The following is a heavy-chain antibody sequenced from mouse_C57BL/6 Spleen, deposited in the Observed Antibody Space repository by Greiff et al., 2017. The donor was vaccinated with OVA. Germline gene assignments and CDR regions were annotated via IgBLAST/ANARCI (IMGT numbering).Heavy chain of an antibody. CDR3: ARRGTAQATAWFAY. CDR1: GYTFTGYW. Sequence: QVQLQQSGAELMKPGASVKLSCKATGYTFTGYWIEWVKQRPGHGLEWIGEILPGSGSTNYNEQFKGKAPFTAATSSNTAYMQLSRLTTEDSASYYWARRGTAQATAWFAYWGQGTLVTVSA. J-gene: IGHJ3*01. D-gene: IGHD3-2*02. CDR2: ILPGSGST. V-gene: IGHV1-9*01.